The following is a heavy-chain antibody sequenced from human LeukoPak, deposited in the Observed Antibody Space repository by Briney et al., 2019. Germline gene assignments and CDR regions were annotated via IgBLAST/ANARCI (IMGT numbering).Heavy chain of an antibody. CDR1: GFTFSSYG. V-gene: IGHV3-23*01. CDR2: ISGSGGST. Sequence: PGRLLRLSCAASGFTFSSYGMSWVRQAPGKGLEWVSAISGSGGSTYYADSVKGRFTISRDNSKNTLYLQMNSLRAEDTAVYYCAKVIYDSTHYYYYYYMDVWGKGTTVTISS. D-gene: IGHD3-16*01. J-gene: IGHJ6*03. CDR3: AKVIYDSTHYYYYYYMDV.